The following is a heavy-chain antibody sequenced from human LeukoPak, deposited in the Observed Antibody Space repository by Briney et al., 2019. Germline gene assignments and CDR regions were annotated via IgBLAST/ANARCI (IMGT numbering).Heavy chain of an antibody. J-gene: IGHJ6*02. V-gene: IGHV3-74*01. CDR3: ARGNYHAMDV. CDR1: RFTFSNYW. CDR2: IKGDGSST. Sequence: GGPLRLSCAASRFTFSNYWMHWVRQTPGEGLVCVSLIKGDGSSTTYADSVKGRFTISRNNAKNTVYLQMNSLRAEDTAVYYCARGNYHAMDVWGQGTTVTVSS.